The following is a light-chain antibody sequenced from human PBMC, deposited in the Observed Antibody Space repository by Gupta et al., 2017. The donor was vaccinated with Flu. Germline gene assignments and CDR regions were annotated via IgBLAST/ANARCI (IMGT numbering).Light chain of an antibody. Sequence: PSSLSASVGDRVTITCRAKQSISNYLNWYQQKPGKAPKLLIYAASSLQSGVPSRFSGSGSGTDFALTISSLQPEDFATYYCQQGYKTPQTFGQGTKVEIK. J-gene: IGKJ1*01. CDR2: AAS. CDR1: QSISNY. CDR3: QQGYKTPQT. V-gene: IGKV1-39*01.